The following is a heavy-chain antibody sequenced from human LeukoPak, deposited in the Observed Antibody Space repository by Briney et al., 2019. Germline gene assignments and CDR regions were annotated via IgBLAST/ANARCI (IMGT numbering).Heavy chain of an antibody. Sequence: PSETLSLTCTVSGGSISSSSYYWGWIRQPPGKGLEWIGSIYYSGSTYYNPSLKSRVTISVDTSKNQFSLKLSSVTAADTAVYYCARDLRSSGPYYYYYGMDVWGQGTTVTVSS. V-gene: IGHV4-39*07. D-gene: IGHD3-22*01. CDR1: GGSISSSSYY. CDR3: ARDLRSSGPYYYYYGMDV. J-gene: IGHJ6*02. CDR2: IYYSGST.